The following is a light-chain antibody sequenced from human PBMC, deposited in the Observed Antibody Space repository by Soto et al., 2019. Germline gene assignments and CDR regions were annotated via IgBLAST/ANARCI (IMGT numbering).Light chain of an antibody. V-gene: IGLV2-14*01. CDR2: DVR. J-gene: IGLJ1*01. CDR3: SSYTTISTYV. Sequence: QSAPTQPASVTGSPGQSITISCTGTSSDVGGHNYVSWYQQHPGKAPKLMIYDVRNRPSGVSNRFSGSKSVNTAYLTISGLQAEDEADYYCSSYTTISTYVFGTGTKLTVL. CDR1: SSDVGGHNY.